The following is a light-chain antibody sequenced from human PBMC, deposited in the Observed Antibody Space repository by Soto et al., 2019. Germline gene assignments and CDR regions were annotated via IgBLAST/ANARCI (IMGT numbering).Light chain of an antibody. Sequence: DLQMTQSPSSLSASVGDRVTITCRASQSISSYLNWYQQKPGKAPKLFIYAASSLQSGVPSRFSGSGSGTDFTLTISSLQPEDFATYYCQQSYSTLRTFGQGTMVEIK. V-gene: IGKV1-39*01. CDR2: AAS. CDR3: QQSYSTLRT. CDR1: QSISSY. J-gene: IGKJ1*01.